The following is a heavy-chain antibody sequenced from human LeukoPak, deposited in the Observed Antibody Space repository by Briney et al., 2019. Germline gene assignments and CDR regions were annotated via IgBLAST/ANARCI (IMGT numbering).Heavy chain of an antibody. CDR3: ARAGYYYDSSGYCLDY. J-gene: IGHJ4*02. D-gene: IGHD3-22*01. CDR1: GGSISSYY. CDR2: IYYSGST. Sequence: SETLSLTFTVSGGSISSYYWSWIRQPPGKGLEWIGYIYYSGSTNYNPSLKSRVTISVDTSKNQFPLKLSSVTAADTAVYYCARAGYYYDSSGYCLDYWGQGTLVTVSS. V-gene: IGHV4-59*01.